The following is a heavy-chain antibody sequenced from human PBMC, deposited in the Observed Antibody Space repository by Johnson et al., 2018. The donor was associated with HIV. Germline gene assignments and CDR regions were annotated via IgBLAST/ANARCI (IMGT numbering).Heavy chain of an antibody. CDR1: GFTFISYA. V-gene: IGHV3-30*14. CDR3: ARDRGGGASGAFDI. Sequence: QVQLVESGGGVVQPGRSLRLSCAASGFTFISYAMHWVRQAPGKGLEWVAMISHDGTNNFYADSVKGRFTVSRDNSKNTLYLQMDSLRAEDTAVYYCARDRGGGASGAFDIWGQGTMVTVSS. D-gene: IGHD1-26*01. CDR2: ISHDGTNN. J-gene: IGHJ3*02.